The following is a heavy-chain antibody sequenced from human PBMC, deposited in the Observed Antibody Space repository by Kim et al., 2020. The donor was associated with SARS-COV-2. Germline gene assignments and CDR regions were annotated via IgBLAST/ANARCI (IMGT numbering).Heavy chain of an antibody. D-gene: IGHD3-22*01. V-gene: IGHV3-23*01. CDR1: GFTFSSYA. Sequence: GGSLRLSCAASGFTFSSYAMSWVRQAPGKGLEWVSAISGSGGSTYYADSVKGRFTTSRDNSKNTLYLQMNSLRAEDTAVYYCAKDPYYDSSGYEMYGYFQHWGQGTLVTVSS. CDR3: AKDPYYDSSGYEMYGYFQH. CDR2: ISGSGGST. J-gene: IGHJ1*01.